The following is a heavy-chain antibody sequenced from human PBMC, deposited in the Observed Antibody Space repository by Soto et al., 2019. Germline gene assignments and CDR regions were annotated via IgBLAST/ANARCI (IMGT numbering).Heavy chain of an antibody. CDR1: GFTFSTYG. Sequence: QVQLVESGGGVVQPGRSLRLSCAASGFTFSTYGMHWVRQAPGTGLEWVAVIWYDGSHKDYADSVKGRFTISRDNSKNTLYLRMNSVRVEDTGGYYCARAVGAFDYWGQGTLVAVSS. D-gene: IGHD1-26*01. CDR3: ARAVGAFDY. J-gene: IGHJ4*02. V-gene: IGHV3-33*01. CDR2: IWYDGSHK.